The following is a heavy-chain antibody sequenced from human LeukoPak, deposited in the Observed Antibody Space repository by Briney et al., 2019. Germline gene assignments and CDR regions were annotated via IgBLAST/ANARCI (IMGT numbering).Heavy chain of an antibody. CDR2: IKQDGSEK. CDR1: GFTFSSYW. CDR3: VRDCWGTPHGVDGFDI. V-gene: IGHV3-7*05. J-gene: IGHJ3*02. D-gene: IGHD7-27*01. Sequence: GGSLRLPCAASGFTFSSYWMSWVRQAPGKGLEWVANIKQDGSEKKYVDSVKGRFTISRDNAKNSLYLQMNSLRAEDTAVYHCVRDCWGTPHGVDGFDIWGQGTTVTVSS.